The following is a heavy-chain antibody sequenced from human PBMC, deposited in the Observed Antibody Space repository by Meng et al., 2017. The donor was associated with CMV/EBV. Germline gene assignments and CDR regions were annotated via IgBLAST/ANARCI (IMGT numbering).Heavy chain of an antibody. J-gene: IGHJ4*02. Sequence: GGSLRLSCAASGFNFSTYGMHWVRQAPGKGLEWVALIRFDGSNNYYAESVKGRFTISRDNYKNTLYLQMNTLRAEDTAMYYCAKDRTIMIFGAIDNWGRGTLVTVSS. D-gene: IGHD3/OR15-3a*01. V-gene: IGHV3-30*02. CDR1: GFNFSTYG. CDR2: IRFDGSNN. CDR3: AKDRTIMIFGAIDN.